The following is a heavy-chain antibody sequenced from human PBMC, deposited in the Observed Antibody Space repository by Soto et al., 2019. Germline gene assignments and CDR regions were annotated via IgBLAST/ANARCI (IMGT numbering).Heavy chain of an antibody. D-gene: IGHD3-22*01. CDR1: GYTFTSYA. Sequence: QVQLVQSGAEVKKPGASVKVSCKASGYTFTSYAMHWVRQAPGQRLEWMGWINAGNGNTKYSQNFQGRVTITRDTSASTADMELSSLRSEDTAVYFCARERYANSGYFDYFDNWGQGTLVTVSS. J-gene: IGHJ4*02. CDR3: ARERYANSGYFDYFDN. CDR2: INAGNGNT. V-gene: IGHV1-3*01.